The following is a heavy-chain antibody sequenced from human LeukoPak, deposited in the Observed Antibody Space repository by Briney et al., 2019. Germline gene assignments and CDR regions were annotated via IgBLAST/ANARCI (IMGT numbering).Heavy chain of an antibody. J-gene: IGHJ3*02. V-gene: IGHV3-23*01. CDR2: ITTSGGST. CDR1: GFTFSSYA. D-gene: IGHD3-10*01. CDR3: AKDHYVSGRYDAFDI. Sequence: PGGSLRLSCAASGFTFSSYAMSWVRQAPGEGLEWVSSITTSGGSTYYADSVKGRFTISRDNAKNTLYLQMNSLRAEDTAVYYCAKDHYVSGRYDAFDIWGQGTMVTASS.